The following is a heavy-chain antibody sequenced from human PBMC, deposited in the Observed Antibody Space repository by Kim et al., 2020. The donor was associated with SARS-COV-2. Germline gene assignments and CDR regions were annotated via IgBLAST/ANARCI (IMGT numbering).Heavy chain of an antibody. CDR2: FYTSGST. Sequence: SETLSLTCSVSGGSISSYHWSWIRQPAGKGLEWIGRFYTSGSTNYNPSLKSRVTMSVDTSKNQVSLKLSSVTAADTAVYYCARDLGYCISTSCSNWFDP. J-gene: IGHJ5*02. CDR3: ARDLGYCISTSCSNWFDP. CDR1: GGSISSYH. D-gene: IGHD2-2*01. V-gene: IGHV4-4*07.